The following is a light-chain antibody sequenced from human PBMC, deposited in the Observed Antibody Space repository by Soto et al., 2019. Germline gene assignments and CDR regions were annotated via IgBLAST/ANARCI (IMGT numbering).Light chain of an antibody. CDR1: QSVSNN. V-gene: IGKV3-15*01. J-gene: IGKJ5*01. CDR2: AAS. Sequence: EIVFTQYPGTLSLSPGERATLSCRAIQSVSNNYLAWYQQKPGRAPRLLIYAASTRATGIPARFSGSGSGTEFTLTISSLQSEDFAVYYCQQYNNWPPITFGQGTRLEIK. CDR3: QQYNNWPPIT.